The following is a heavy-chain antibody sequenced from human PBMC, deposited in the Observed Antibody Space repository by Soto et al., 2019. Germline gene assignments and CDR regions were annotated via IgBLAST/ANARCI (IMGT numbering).Heavy chain of an antibody. V-gene: IGHV4-30-4*01. CDR3: ARSYYYDSSGYYYVGAFDI. D-gene: IGHD3-22*01. Sequence: SETLSLTCTVSGGSISSGDYYWSWIRQPPGKGLEWIGYIYYSGSTYYNPSLKSRVTISVDTSKNQFSLKLSSVTAADTAVYYCARSYYYDSSGYYYVGAFDIWGQGTMVTVSS. CDR2: IYYSGST. J-gene: IGHJ3*02. CDR1: GGSISSGDYY.